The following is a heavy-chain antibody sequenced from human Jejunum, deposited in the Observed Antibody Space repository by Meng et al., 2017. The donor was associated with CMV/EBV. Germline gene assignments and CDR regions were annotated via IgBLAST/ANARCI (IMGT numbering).Heavy chain of an antibody. CDR3: ARDIRKLAKVNFDF. V-gene: IGHV3-30-3*01. J-gene: IGHJ4*02. D-gene: IGHD1-1*01. CDR2: ISYDGTNK. Sequence: ASGFTFPSYAMHWVRQAPGKGLEWVALISYDGTNKYYADSVKGRFTISRDNSKNTLDLQLNSLRVDDTAVYYCARDIRKLAKVNFDFWGQGTLVTVSS. CDR1: GFTFPSYA.